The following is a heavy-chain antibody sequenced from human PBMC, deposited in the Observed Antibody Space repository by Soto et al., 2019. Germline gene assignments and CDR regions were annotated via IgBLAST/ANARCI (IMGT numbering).Heavy chain of an antibody. CDR2: ISAYNGNT. J-gene: IGHJ4*02. CDR3: ARDGAYIAAAGTIDY. V-gene: IGHV1-18*01. D-gene: IGHD6-13*01. Sequence: ASVKVSCKASGYTFTSYGISWVRQAPGQGLEWMGWISAYNGNTNYAQKLQGRVTMTTDTSTSTAYMELRSLRSDDTAVYYCARDGAYIAAAGTIDYWGQGTLVTVSS. CDR1: GYTFTSYG.